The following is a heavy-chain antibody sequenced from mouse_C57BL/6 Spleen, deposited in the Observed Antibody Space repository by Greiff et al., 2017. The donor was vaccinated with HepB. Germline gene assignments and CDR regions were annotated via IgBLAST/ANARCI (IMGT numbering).Heavy chain of an antibody. J-gene: IGHJ2*01. CDR3: ARYSRGYFDY. V-gene: IGHV7-3*01. Sequence: EVRLVESGGGLVQPGGSLSLSCAASGFTFTDYYMSWVRQPPGKALEWLGFIRNKANGYTTEYSASVKGRFTISRDNSQSILYLQMNALRAEDSATYYCARYSRGYFDYGGQGTTLTVSS. D-gene: IGHD3-3*01. CDR1: GFTFTDYY. CDR2: IRNKANGYTT.